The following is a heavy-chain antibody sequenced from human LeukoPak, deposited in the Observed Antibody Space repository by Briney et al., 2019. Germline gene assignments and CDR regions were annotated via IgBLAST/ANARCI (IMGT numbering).Heavy chain of an antibody. CDR1: GGSISSGGYS. Sequence: SETLSLTCAVSGGSISSGGYSWSWIRQPPGKGLEWIGYIYHSGSTYYNPSLKSRVTISVDRSKNQFSLKLSSVTAADTAVYYCARLQAARGTFADYWGQGTLVTVSS. D-gene: IGHD6-6*01. CDR3: ARLQAARGTFADY. CDR2: IYHSGST. J-gene: IGHJ4*02. V-gene: IGHV4-30-2*01.